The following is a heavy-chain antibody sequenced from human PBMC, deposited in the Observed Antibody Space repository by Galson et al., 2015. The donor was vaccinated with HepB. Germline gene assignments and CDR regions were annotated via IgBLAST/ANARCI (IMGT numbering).Heavy chain of an antibody. Sequence: SLRLSCAASGFTFSSYGMHWVRQAPGKGLEWVAVISYDGSNKYYADSVKGRFTISRDNSKNTLYLQMNSLRAEDTAVYYCAKEMNYDFWSGYYFDYWGQGTLVTVSS. CDR1: GFTFSSYG. V-gene: IGHV3-30*18. CDR2: ISYDGSNK. D-gene: IGHD3-3*01. J-gene: IGHJ4*02. CDR3: AKEMNYDFWSGYYFDY.